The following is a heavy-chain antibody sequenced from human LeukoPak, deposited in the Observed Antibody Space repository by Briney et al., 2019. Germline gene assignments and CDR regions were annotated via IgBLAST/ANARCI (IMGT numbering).Heavy chain of an antibody. Sequence: GGSLRLSCAASGFTFSNYAMGWVRQAPGKGLEWVSSIRGTVDNTHYADAVKGRFTISRDISKNTVYLQMNSLRAEDTARYYCAKASTRDTGYYFDSWGQGTLVTVSS. J-gene: IGHJ4*02. CDR1: GFTFSNYA. D-gene: IGHD3-9*01. CDR2: IRGTVDNT. CDR3: AKASTRDTGYYFDS. V-gene: IGHV3-23*01.